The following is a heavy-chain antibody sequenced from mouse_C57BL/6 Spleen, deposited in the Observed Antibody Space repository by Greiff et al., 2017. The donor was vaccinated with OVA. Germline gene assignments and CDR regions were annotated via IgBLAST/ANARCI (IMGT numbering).Heavy chain of an antibody. CDR2: IDPSDSET. V-gene: IGHV1-52*01. Sequence: QVQLKQPGAELVRPGSSVKLSCKASGYTFTSYWMHWVKQRPIQGLEWIGNIDPSDSETHYNQKFKDKATLTVDKSSSTAYMQLSSLTSEDSAVYYCARWDYDLAMDYWGQGTSVTVSS. D-gene: IGHD2-4*01. J-gene: IGHJ4*01. CDR3: ARWDYDLAMDY. CDR1: GYTFTSYW.